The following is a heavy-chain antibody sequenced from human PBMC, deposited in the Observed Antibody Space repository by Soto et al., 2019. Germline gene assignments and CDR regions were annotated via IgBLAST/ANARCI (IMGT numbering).Heavy chain of an antibody. CDR2: IIPIFGTA. V-gene: IGHV1-69*06. D-gene: IGHD2-2*01. CDR3: ATRIGYCSSTSCYESWDAFDI. CDR1: GGTFSSYA. J-gene: IGHJ3*02. Sequence: SVKVSCKASGGTFSSYAISWVRQAPGQGLEWMGGIIPIFGTANYAQKFQGRVTITADKSTSTAYMELSSLRSEDTAVYYCATRIGYCSSTSCYESWDAFDIWGQGTMVTV.